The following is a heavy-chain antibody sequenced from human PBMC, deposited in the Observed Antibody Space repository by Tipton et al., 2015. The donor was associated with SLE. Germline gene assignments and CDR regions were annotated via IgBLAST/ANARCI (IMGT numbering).Heavy chain of an antibody. Sequence: LRLSCTVSGGSISSSNYYWGWIRQPPGKGLEWIGSIYYSGSTYYNPSLKSRVTISVDTSKNQFSLKLSSVTAADTAVYYCARDPLGIWAFDFWGRGTIVTVSS. D-gene: IGHD7-27*01. CDR1: GGSISSSNYY. CDR2: IYYSGST. V-gene: IGHV4-39*07. J-gene: IGHJ3*01. CDR3: ARDPLGIWAFDF.